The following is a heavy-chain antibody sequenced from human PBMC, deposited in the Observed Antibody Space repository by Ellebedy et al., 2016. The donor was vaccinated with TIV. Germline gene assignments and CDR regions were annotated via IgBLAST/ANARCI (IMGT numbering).Heavy chain of an antibody. CDR3: AREEYYYDSSA. CDR2: IYSGGDT. D-gene: IGHD3-22*01. J-gene: IGHJ5*02. Sequence: GGSLRLSCAASGFTVSSNYMSWVRQAPGKGLEWVSVIYSGGDTFYADSVKGRFTISRDNSKNTLYLQMNTLRVEDTAVYYCAREEYYYDSSAWGQGALVTVSS. CDR1: GFTVSSNY. V-gene: IGHV3-53*01.